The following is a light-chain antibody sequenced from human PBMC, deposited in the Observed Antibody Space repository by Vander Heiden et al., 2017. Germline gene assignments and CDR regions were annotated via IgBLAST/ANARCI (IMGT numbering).Light chain of an antibody. CDR1: SSNIGAGYD. Sequence: QSVLTQPPSVSGAPGQRVTISCTGSSSNIGAGYDVHWYQQLPGTAPKPPTFCNSHRPSGVPDRFSGSKSGTSASLAITGLQAEGGADYYCQSYDSSLGGPVVFGGGTKLTVL. CDR2: CNS. J-gene: IGLJ2*01. V-gene: IGLV1-40*01. CDR3: QSYDSSLGGPVV.